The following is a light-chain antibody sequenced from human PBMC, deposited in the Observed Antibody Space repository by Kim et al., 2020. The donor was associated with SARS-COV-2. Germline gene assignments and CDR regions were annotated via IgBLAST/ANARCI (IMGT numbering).Light chain of an antibody. CDR2: GKN. CDR1: SLRSYY. Sequence: SSELTQDPAVSVALGQTVRITCQGDSLRSYYASWYQQKPGQAPVLVIYGKNNRPSGIPDRFSGSRSGNTASLTIPGAQAEDEAGYYCNSRDSSGNHWVFG. J-gene: IGLJ3*02. V-gene: IGLV3-19*01. CDR3: NSRDSSGNHWV.